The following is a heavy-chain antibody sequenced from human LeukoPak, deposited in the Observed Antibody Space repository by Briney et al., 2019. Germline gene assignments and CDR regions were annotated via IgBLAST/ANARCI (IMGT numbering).Heavy chain of an antibody. V-gene: IGHV3-11*04. J-gene: IGHJ4*02. D-gene: IGHD6-19*01. CDR2: ISGNGNDK. CDR3: SNSQSSVAGILGC. Sequence: GGSLRLSCAASGFTFSDYYMTWMRQAPGKGLEWVSYISGNGNDKYYADSVKGRFTIFRDNAKNSLYLQMNSLRVEDTAVYYCSNSQSSVAGILGCWGQGSLGTVPS. CDR1: GFTFSDYY.